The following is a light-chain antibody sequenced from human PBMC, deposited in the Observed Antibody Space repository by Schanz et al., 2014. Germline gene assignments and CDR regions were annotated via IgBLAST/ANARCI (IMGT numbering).Light chain of an antibody. CDR3: SSYTTNSAPGVV. V-gene: IGLV2-8*01. CDR1: SSDVGGDNF. CDR2: EIN. Sequence: QSALTQPPSASGSPGQSVTISCTGTSSDVGGDNFVSWYQQHPGKAPKLMIYEINKRPSGVPDRFSGSKSGNTASLTVSGLQAEDEADYYCSSYTTNSAPGVVFGGGTKVTVL. J-gene: IGLJ2*01.